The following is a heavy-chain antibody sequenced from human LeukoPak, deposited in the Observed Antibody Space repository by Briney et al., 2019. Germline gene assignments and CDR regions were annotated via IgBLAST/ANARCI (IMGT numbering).Heavy chain of an antibody. CDR1: GGSFSSYY. CDR2: IYYSGST. CDR3: AKDFQY. J-gene: IGHJ4*02. V-gene: IGHV4-39*07. D-gene: IGHD4-11*01. Sequence: SETLSLTCAVYGGSFSSYYWGWIRQPPGKGLEWIGSIYYSGSTYYNPSLKSRVTISIDTSKNQFSLNLNSMTAADTAVYYCAKDFQYWGQGILVTVSS.